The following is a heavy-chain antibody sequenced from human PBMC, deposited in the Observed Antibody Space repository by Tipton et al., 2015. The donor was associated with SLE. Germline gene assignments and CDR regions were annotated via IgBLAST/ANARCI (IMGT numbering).Heavy chain of an antibody. J-gene: IGHJ4*02. CDR2: IYYSGST. D-gene: IGHD6-19*01. CDR3: ATVGQWLALGDFDY. CDR1: GGSISSYY. Sequence: TLSLTCTVSGGSISSYYWSWIRQPPGKGLEWIGYIYYSGSTSYNPSLKSRVTISVDTSKNQFSLKLSSVTAADTAVYYCATVGQWLALGDFDYWGQGTLVTVSS. V-gene: IGHV4-59*08.